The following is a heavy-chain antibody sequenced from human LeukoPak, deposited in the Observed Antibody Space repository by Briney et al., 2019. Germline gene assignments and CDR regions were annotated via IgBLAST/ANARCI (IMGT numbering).Heavy chain of an antibody. V-gene: IGHV1-69*06. J-gene: IGHJ6*03. CDR1: GGTFSSYA. Sequence: GASVKVSCKASGGTFSSYAISWVRQAPGQGLEWMGGIIPIFGTANYAQKFQGRVTITADKSTSTAYMELSSLRSEDTAVYYCARSGDYERDYYYYYMDVWGKGTTVTVSS. CDR2: IIPIFGTA. D-gene: IGHD4-17*01. CDR3: ARSGDYERDYYYYYMDV.